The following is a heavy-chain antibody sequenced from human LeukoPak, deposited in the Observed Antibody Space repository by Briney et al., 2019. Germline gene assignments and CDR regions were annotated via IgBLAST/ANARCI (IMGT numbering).Heavy chain of an antibody. D-gene: IGHD1-26*01. CDR3: ARSTSFSGRPLYCFDY. V-gene: IGHV1-46*01. J-gene: IGHJ4*02. CDR2: IYPNDGST. Sequence: EASVKVSCKASGYTFTNYYMHWVRQAPGQGLEWMGIIYPNDGSTNYAQKFQDRVTMTRDTSTSTVYMYPSSLRSEDTAVYYCARSTSFSGRPLYCFDYWGQGTLVTVSS. CDR1: GYTFTNYY.